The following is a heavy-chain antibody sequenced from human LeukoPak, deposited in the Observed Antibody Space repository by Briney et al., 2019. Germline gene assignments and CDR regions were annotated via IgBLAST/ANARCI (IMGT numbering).Heavy chain of an antibody. CDR1: GYTFTGYY. CDR3: ARNRRGIVVVPAAIGNWFDP. J-gene: IGHJ5*02. D-gene: IGHD2-2*02. CDR2: INPNSGGT. Sequence: RASVKVSCKASGYTFTGYYMHWVRQAPGQGLEWMGWINPNSGGTNYAQKFQGRVTMTRDTSISTAYMELSRLRSDDTAVYYCARNRRGIVVVPAAIGNWFDPWGQGTLVTVSS. V-gene: IGHV1-2*02.